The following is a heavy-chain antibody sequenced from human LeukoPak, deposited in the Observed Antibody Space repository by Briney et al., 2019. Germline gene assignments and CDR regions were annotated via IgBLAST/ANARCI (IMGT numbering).Heavy chain of an antibody. V-gene: IGHV3-33*01. CDR2: IWYDGSNK. J-gene: IGHJ6*02. Sequence: GGSLRLSCAASGFRFGSHAVHWVRQAPGKGLEWLAQIWYDGSNKYYVDSVKGRFTTSRDNSKNTVYLQMNSLRAENTAVYFCARDGQQLAPYAMDVWGQGTTVTVSS. D-gene: IGHD6-13*01. CDR1: GFRFGSHA. CDR3: ARDGQQLAPYAMDV.